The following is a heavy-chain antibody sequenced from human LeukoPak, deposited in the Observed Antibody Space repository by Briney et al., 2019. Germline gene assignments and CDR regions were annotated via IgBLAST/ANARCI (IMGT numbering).Heavy chain of an antibody. Sequence: PGNSLRLSCAASGFTFSTYGMHWVRQAPGKGLEWVALIWYAGNNEYYADSVKGRFTISRDNSKNTLFLQMNSLRAEDTAVYYCARNEMATITINYTFDYWGQGTLVTVSS. V-gene: IGHV3-33*01. CDR1: GFTFSTYG. D-gene: IGHD5-24*01. J-gene: IGHJ4*02. CDR2: IWYAGNNE. CDR3: ARNEMATITINYTFDY.